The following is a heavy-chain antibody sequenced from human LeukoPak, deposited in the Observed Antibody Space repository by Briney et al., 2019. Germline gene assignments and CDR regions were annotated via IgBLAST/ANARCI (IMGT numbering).Heavy chain of an antibody. CDR2: ISSNGGST. J-gene: IGHJ6*04. CDR3: AELGITMIGGV. CDR1: GFTFSSYA. V-gene: IGHV3-64*01. D-gene: IGHD3-10*02. Sequence: GSLRLSCAASGFTFSSYAMHWVRQAPGKGLEYVSAISSNGGSTYYANSVKGRFTISRDNSKNTLYLQMGSLRAEDMAVYYCAELGITMIGGVWGKGTTVTISS.